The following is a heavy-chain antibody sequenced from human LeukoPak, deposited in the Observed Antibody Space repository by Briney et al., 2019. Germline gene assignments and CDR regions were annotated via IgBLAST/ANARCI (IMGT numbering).Heavy chain of an antibody. CDR1: GGSFSGYY. J-gene: IGHJ4*02. Sequence: PSETLSLTCAVYGGSFSGYYWSWIRQPPGKGLEWIGEINHSGSTNYNPSLKSRVTISVDTSKNQFSLKLSSVTAADTAVYYCAREGELTYYYDSSGYYPDYWGQGTLVTVSS. V-gene: IGHV4-34*01. CDR2: INHSGST. D-gene: IGHD3-22*01. CDR3: AREGELTYYYDSSGYYPDY.